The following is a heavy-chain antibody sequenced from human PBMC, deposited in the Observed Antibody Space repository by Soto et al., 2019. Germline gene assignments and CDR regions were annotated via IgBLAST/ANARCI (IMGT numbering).Heavy chain of an antibody. Sequence: QVQLVQYGAEVKKPGSSVKVSCKASGGTFSNYAITWVRQAPGQGLEWVGRIIPIFGTTNVAQKFQGRVTITADESTTPAYMELSGLRSDDTAVYYCAKDGGADGYFGNWLDPWGQGTLVTVSS. CDR1: GGTFSNYA. J-gene: IGHJ5*02. CDR2: IIPIFGTT. V-gene: IGHV1-69*15. CDR3: AKDGGADGYFGNWLDP. D-gene: IGHD5-12*01.